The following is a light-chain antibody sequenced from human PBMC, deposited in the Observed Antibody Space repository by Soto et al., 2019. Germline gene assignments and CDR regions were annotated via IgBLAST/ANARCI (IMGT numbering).Light chain of an antibody. CDR3: TSYTSSSTWV. CDR1: SSDIGTHNL. Sequence: QSALTQPASVSGSPGQSITISCTGTSSDIGTHNLVSWYQQHPGKAPRFMIYEVSNRPSGVSNRFSGSKSGNTASLTISGLQAEDEADYCCTSYTSSSTWVFGGGTKLTVL. J-gene: IGLJ3*02. CDR2: EVS. V-gene: IGLV2-14*01.